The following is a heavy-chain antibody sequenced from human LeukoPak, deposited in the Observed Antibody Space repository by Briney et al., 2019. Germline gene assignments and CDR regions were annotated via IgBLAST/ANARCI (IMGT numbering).Heavy chain of an antibody. J-gene: IGHJ4*02. D-gene: IGHD3-22*01. CDR1: GGSISSGSYY. V-gene: IGHV4-61*02. Sequence: SQTLSLTCIVSGGSISSGSYYWSWIRQPAGKGLEWIGRIYTSGSTNYNPSLKSRVTISVDTSKNQFSLKLSSVTAADTAVYYCARERDGSDSSGYYYVIFDYWGQGTLVTVSS. CDR2: IYTSGST. CDR3: ARERDGSDSSGYYYVIFDY.